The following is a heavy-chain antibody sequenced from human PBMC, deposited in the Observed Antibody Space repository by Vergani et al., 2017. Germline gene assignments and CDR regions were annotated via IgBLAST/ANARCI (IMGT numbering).Heavy chain of an antibody. V-gene: IGHV1-24*01. CDR1: GYTLPELS. CDR3: ATSPSDYYDSIGYYRFHY. Sequence: QVQLVQSGAAVKKPGASVKVSCKVSGYTLPELSMHWVRQAPGKGLEWMGGFDPEDGETIYAQKFQGRVTMTEATSTDTAYMELSSLRSEDTAVYYCATSPSDYYDSIGYYRFHYWGQGTLVTVSS. CDR2: FDPEDGET. J-gene: IGHJ4*02. D-gene: IGHD3-22*01.